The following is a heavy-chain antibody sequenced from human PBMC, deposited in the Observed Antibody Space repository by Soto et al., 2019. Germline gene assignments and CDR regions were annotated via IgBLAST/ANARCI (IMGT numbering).Heavy chain of an antibody. J-gene: IGHJ5*02. CDR2: IYHSGST. Sequence: LTCAVSGGSISSGGYSWSWIRQPPGKGLEWIGYIYHSGSTYYNPSLKSRVTISVDRSKNQFSLKLSSVTAADTAVYYCARDHIGGASWFDPWGQGTLVTSPQ. D-gene: IGHD3-16*01. V-gene: IGHV4-30-2*01. CDR3: ARDHIGGASWFDP. CDR1: GGSISSGGYS.